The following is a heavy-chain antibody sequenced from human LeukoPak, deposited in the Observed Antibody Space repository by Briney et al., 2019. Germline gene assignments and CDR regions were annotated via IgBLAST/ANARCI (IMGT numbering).Heavy chain of an antibody. D-gene: IGHD6-13*01. J-gene: IGHJ5*02. V-gene: IGHV1-18*01. CDR3: ALAAAGLNYFDP. CDR1: GGTFSSYA. CDR2: INPSGGST. Sequence: ASVKVSCKASGGTFSSYAISWVRQAPGQGLEWMGIINPSGGSTNYAQKLQGRVTMTTDTSTSTAYMELRSLRSDDTAVYYCALAAAGLNYFDPWGQGTLVTVSS.